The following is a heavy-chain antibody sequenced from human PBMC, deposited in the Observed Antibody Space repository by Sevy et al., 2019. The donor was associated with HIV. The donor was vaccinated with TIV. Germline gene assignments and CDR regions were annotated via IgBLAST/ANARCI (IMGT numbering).Heavy chain of an antibody. Sequence: GGSLRLSCAASGFTFSSYGMHWVRQAPGKGLEWVAVISYDGSNKYYADSVKGRFTISRDNSKNTLYLQMNSLRAEDTAVYYCAKGRWLVHDYWGQGTLVTVST. J-gene: IGHJ4*02. CDR3: AKGRWLVHDY. V-gene: IGHV3-30*18. CDR1: GFTFSSYG. D-gene: IGHD6-19*01. CDR2: ISYDGSNK.